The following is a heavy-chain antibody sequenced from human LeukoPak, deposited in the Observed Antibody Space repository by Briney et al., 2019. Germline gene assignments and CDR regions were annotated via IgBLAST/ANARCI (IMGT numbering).Heavy chain of an antibody. J-gene: IGHJ4*02. V-gene: IGHV1-2*02. CDR3: ARGSPFERWLQF. CDR1: GYTFTGYY. Sequence: GASVKVSCKASGYTFTGYYMHWVRQAPGQGLEWMGWINPNSGGTNYAQKFQGRVTMTRDTSTSTVYMELSSLRSEDTAVYYCARGSPFERWLQFWGQGTLVTVSS. D-gene: IGHD5-24*01. CDR2: INPNSGGT.